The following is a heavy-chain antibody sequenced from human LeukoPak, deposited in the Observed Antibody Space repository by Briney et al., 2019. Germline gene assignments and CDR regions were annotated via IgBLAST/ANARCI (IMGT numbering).Heavy chain of an antibody. CDR3: AAPYTSSWFDL. Sequence: ASVKVSCKASGFTFTSRSAVQWVRQARGQRLEWIGWIVVDSDNTNYAENFQERVTITRDMSASTSYMELSSLRSEDTAVYFCAAPYTSSWFDLWGQGTLVTVSS. CDR1: GFTFTSRSA. J-gene: IGHJ5*02. D-gene: IGHD6-13*01. CDR2: IVVDSDNT. V-gene: IGHV1-58*01.